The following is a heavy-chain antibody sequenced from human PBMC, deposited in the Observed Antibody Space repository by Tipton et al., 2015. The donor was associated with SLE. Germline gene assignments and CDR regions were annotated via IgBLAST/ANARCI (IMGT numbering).Heavy chain of an antibody. J-gene: IGHJ4*02. D-gene: IGHD6-19*01. CDR1: GFAFSNYG. V-gene: IGHV3-30*02. Sequence: SLRLSCAASGFAFSNYGMHWVRQAPGKGLEWVAFIRYEGSNKYYADSVKGRFTISRDNSKNTLYLQMNSLRAEDTAVYYCAREGAVAGHFDYWGQGTLVTVSS. CDR2: IRYEGSNK. CDR3: AREGAVAGHFDY.